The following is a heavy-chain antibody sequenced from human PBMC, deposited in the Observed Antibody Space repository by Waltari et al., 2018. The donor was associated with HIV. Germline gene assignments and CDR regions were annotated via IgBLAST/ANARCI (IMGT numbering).Heavy chain of an antibody. V-gene: IGHV4-4*07. CDR2: IYYTGNT. CDR3: ARNLWFGEIRRFDP. CDR1: GGSFISYY. D-gene: IGHD3-10*01. J-gene: IGHJ5*02. Sequence: QVQLQESGPGLVRPSETLSLTCTVSGGSFISYYWSWIRQPAGKGLEWIGRIYYTGNTNYNPSLKSRVTMSVDAYNNQFSLRLNSVTAADTAVYYCARNLWFGEIRRFDPWGQGTLVTVSS.